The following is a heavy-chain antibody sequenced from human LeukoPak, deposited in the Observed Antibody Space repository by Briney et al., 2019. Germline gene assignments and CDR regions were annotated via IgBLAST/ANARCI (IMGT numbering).Heavy chain of an antibody. D-gene: IGHD6-6*01. CDR2: IYYSGST. CDR3: ARLGRSSSSFSPKYYYYYMDV. Sequence: SETLSLTCTVSGGSISSYYWSWIRQPPGKGLEWIGYIYYSGSTNYNPSLKSRVTISVDTSKNQFSLKLSSVTAADTAVYYCARLGRSSSSFSPKYYYYYMDVWGKGTTVTVSS. V-gene: IGHV4-59*08. J-gene: IGHJ6*03. CDR1: GGSISSYY.